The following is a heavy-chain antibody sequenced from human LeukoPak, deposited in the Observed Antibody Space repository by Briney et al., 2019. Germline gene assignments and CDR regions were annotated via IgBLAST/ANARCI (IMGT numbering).Heavy chain of an antibody. J-gene: IGHJ4*02. V-gene: IGHV3-7*03. D-gene: IGHD1-26*01. CDR1: GFTFSISW. Sequence: PGGSLRLSCATSGFTFSISWMTWVRQAPGKGLEWVAFMNKDGSEKNCVDSVQGRFTISRDDAKNSLFLQMNSLRAEDTAMYYCARGGVSGGFDYWGQGTLVTVSS. CDR3: ARGGVSGGFDY. CDR2: MNKDGSEK.